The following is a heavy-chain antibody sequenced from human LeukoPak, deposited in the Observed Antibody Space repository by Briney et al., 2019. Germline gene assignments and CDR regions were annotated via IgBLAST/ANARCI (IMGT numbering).Heavy chain of an antibody. V-gene: IGHV3-15*01. Sequence: GGSLRLSCAASGFTSSNAWMSWVRQAPGKGLEWVGRIKSKTDGGTTDYAAPVKGRFTISRDDSENTLYLQMNSLKTEDTAVYYCTTGIQVVAATKLFDYWGQGTLVTVSS. CDR1: GFTSSNAW. D-gene: IGHD2-15*01. CDR3: TTGIQVVAATKLFDY. J-gene: IGHJ4*02. CDR2: IKSKTDGGTT.